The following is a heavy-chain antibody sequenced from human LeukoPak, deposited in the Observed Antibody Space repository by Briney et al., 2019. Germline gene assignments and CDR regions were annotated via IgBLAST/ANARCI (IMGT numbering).Heavy chain of an antibody. D-gene: IGHD4-17*01. CDR1: GYTFTGYH. CDR3: AREAPHGDYVDY. Sequence: GASVKVSCKASGYTFTGYHMHWVRQAPGQGLEWMGRLNPNSGGTNYAQKFQGRVTMTRGTSISTAYMELSSLRSDDTAVYYCAREAPHGDYVDYWGQGTQVTVSS. J-gene: IGHJ4*02. CDR2: LNPNSGGT. V-gene: IGHV1-2*06.